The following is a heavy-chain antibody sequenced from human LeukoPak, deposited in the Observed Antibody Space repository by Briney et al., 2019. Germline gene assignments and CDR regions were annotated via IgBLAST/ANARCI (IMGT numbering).Heavy chain of an antibody. V-gene: IGHV4-34*01. CDR3: ARSYCSSTSCYPGVATGRGRKKALHYMDV. CDR2: SKHSGST. CDR1: AGSFSGYY. J-gene: IGHJ6*03. D-gene: IGHD2-2*01. Sequence: PSQSLSLTCAVYAGSFSGYYSSSIRQPPGEGLEWIGESKHSGSTNFNPSLKSRAPISEDTSKNQFFLKLTAGAPADTAVYYCARSYCSSTSCYPGVATGRGRKKALHYMDVWGKGTTVTVSS.